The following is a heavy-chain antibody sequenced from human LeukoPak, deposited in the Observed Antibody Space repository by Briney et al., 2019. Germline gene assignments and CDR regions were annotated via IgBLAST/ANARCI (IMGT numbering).Heavy chain of an antibody. CDR2: ISSSGSIT. CDR3: ARLEMATTNRGYYYYYMDV. J-gene: IGHJ6*03. V-gene: IGHV3-11*04. CDR1: GFTFSDYY. Sequence: GGSLRLSCAASGFTFSDYYMSWIRQAPGKGLEWVSYISSSGSITYYADSVKGRFTISRDNAKNSLYLQMNSLRAEDTAVYYCARLEMATTNRGYYYYYMDVWGKGTTVTVSS. D-gene: IGHD5-24*01.